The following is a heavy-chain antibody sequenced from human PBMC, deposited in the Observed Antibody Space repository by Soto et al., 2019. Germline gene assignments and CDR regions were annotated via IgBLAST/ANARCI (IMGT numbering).Heavy chain of an antibody. CDR1: GYSFASYW. D-gene: IGHD1-1*01. V-gene: IGHV5-51*01. J-gene: IGHJ4*02. CDR3: ARPRWNDVEYYFDY. CDR2: IYPGDSDN. Sequence: EVQLVQSGAEVKKPGESLRISCKASGYSFASYWIGWVRQMPGKGLEWVGIIYPGDSDNRYGPSFQGQVTISADRSIDTAYLQWSSLKASDTAIYYCARPRWNDVEYYFDYWGQGTLVTVSS.